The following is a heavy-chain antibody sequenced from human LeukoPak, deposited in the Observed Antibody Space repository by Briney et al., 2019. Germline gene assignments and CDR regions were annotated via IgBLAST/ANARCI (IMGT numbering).Heavy chain of an antibody. CDR1: GFTFSSYA. Sequence: PGRSLRLSCAASGFTFSSYAMHWVRQAPGKGLEWAAVISYDGSNKYYADSVRGRFTISRDNSKNTLYLQMNSLRAEDTAVYYCARAADGYNPEYFQHWGQGTLVTVSS. CDR2: ISYDGSNK. V-gene: IGHV3-30-3*01. J-gene: IGHJ1*01. CDR3: ARAADGYNPEYFQH. D-gene: IGHD5-24*01.